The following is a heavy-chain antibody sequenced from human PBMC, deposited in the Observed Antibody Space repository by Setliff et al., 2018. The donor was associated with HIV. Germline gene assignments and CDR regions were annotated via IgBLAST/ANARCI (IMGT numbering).Heavy chain of an antibody. D-gene: IGHD5-12*01. CDR1: GFAFNDYA. J-gene: IGHJ4*02. CDR2: ISWDGGST. Sequence: GGSLRLSCAASGFAFNDYAMHWVRQTPGKGLEWVSLISWDGGSTSYADSVKGRFTISRDNSKNSLYLQMNSLRAEDTALYYCVKDEKVSTGRFQVRFFDYWGQGSLVTVSS. CDR3: VKDEKVSTGRFQVRFFDY. V-gene: IGHV3-43D*03.